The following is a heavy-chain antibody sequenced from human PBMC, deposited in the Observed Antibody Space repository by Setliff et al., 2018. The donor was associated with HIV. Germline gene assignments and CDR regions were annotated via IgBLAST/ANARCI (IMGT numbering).Heavy chain of an antibody. V-gene: IGHV1-2*02. Sequence: ASVKVSCKASGYTFTGYYMHWVRQAPGQGLEWMGWINPNSGGTNYAQKFQGRVTMTRDTSISTAYMEVRDLRSDDTAVYYCAREPDRIVGAAWGQGALVTVSS. J-gene: IGHJ5*02. CDR3: AREPDRIVGAA. CDR1: GYTFTGYY. D-gene: IGHD1-26*01. CDR2: INPNSGGT.